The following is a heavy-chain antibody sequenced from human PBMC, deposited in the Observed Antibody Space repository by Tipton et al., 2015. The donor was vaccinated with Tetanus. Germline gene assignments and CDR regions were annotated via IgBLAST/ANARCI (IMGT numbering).Heavy chain of an antibody. J-gene: IGHJ4*02. D-gene: IGHD1-14*01. CDR2: ISYSGST. CDR1: GASISSSGRFD. V-gene: IGHV4-39*07. Sequence: TLSLTCTVSGASISSSGRFDCGWIRQPPGKGLEWIGTISYSGSTSYSPSLKSRVTISVDTSKNQFSLKLSSVTAADTAVYYCARGTGDYWGQGTLVTVSS. CDR3: ARGTGDY.